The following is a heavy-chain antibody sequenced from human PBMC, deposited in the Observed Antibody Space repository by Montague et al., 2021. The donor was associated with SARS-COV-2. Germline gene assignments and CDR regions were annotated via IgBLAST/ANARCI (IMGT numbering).Heavy chain of an antibody. CDR1: GFSISSYY. D-gene: IGHD5-24*01. CDR3: ARVFPRWLQFDPYFDY. Sequence: SETLSLTCTVSGFSISSYYYCCMRQPPGKGLEWCGYIYYNGGTTXHPSLQHRLTISVDTSKNQFSLMLSSATAADTAVVYCARVFPRWLQFDPYFDYWGQGTLVTVSS. J-gene: IGHJ4*02. CDR2: IYYNGGT. V-gene: IGHV4-59*01.